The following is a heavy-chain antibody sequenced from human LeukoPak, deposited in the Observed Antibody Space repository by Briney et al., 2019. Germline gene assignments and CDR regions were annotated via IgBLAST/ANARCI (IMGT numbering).Heavy chain of an antibody. V-gene: IGHV1-69*13. J-gene: IGHJ4*02. D-gene: IGHD3-22*01. Sequence: GASVKVSCKASGGTFSSYAISWVRQAPGQGLEWMGGIIPIFGTANYAQKFQGRVTITADESTSTAYMELSSLRSEDTAVDYCARLQFYESSGYSRKEDQNWGQGTLVTVSP. CDR3: ARLQFYESSGYSRKEDQN. CDR2: IIPIFGTA. CDR1: GGTFSSYA.